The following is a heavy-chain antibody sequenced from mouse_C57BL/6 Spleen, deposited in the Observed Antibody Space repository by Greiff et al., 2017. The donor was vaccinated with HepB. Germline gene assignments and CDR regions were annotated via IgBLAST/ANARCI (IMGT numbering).Heavy chain of an antibody. CDR2: IHPNSGST. V-gene: IGHV1-64*01. Sequence: QVQLQQPGAELVKPGASVTLSCKASGYTFTSYWMHWVKQRPGQGLEWIGMIHPNSGSTNYNEKFKSKATLTVDKSSSTAYMQLSSLTSEDSAVYYCERGDYYGSPLDAMDYWGQGTSVTVSS. D-gene: IGHD1-1*01. CDR3: ERGDYYGSPLDAMDY. CDR1: GYTFTSYW. J-gene: IGHJ4*01.